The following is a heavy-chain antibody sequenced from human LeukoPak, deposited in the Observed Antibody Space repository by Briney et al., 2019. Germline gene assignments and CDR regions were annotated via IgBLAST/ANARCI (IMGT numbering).Heavy chain of an antibody. CDR2: ISYSGST. Sequence: PSETLSLTCTVSGAFIGSYLWSWIRQPPGKGLEWIGYISYSGSTNYNASLRSRVTMSVDTSKNQFSLNLNSVTAADTAVYYCARHEGMTTYDYWGQGTLVTVSS. CDR1: GAFIGSYL. V-gene: IGHV4-59*08. D-gene: IGHD4-17*01. J-gene: IGHJ4*02. CDR3: ARHEGMTTYDY.